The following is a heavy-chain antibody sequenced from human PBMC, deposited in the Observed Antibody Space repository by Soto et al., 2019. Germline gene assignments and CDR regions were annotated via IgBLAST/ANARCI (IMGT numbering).Heavy chain of an antibody. CDR2: IIPILGIA. D-gene: IGHD4-17*01. CDR1: GGTFSSYT. J-gene: IGHJ4*02. CDR3: ARDGASGEPLDY. Sequence: KKPWASVKVSCKASGGTFSSYTISWVRQAPGQGLEWMGRIIPILGIANYAQKFQGRVTITADKSTSTAYMELSSLRSEDTAVYYCARDGASGEPLDYWGQGTLVTVSS. V-gene: IGHV1-69*04.